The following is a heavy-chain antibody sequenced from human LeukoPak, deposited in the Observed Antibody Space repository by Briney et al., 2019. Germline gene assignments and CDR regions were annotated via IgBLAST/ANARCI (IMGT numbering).Heavy chain of an antibody. V-gene: IGHV1-46*01. D-gene: IGHD1-14*01. J-gene: IGHJ3*02. CDR3: ARGRRGSNAFDI. CDR1: GYTFASYY. CDR2: INPSGGST. Sequence: ASVKVSCKASGYTFASYYMHWVRQAPGQGLEWMGIINPSGGSTSYAQKFQGRVTMTRDMSTSTVYMELSSLRSDDTAVYYCARGRRGSNAFDIWGQGTMVTVSS.